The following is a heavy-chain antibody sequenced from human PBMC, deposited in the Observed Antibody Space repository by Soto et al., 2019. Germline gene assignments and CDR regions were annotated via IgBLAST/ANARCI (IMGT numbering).Heavy chain of an antibody. J-gene: IGHJ4*02. V-gene: IGHV4-34*01. D-gene: IGHD3-10*01. Sequence: PSETLSLTCAVYSESFSKYYWNWIRQSPGKGLEWIGEINQSGSTNYNPSLKSRVTISVDTSKNQFSLKLSPVTAADTAVYYCAGASSNVLLWSGELQYPLKTEYYFDYWGQGPLVTVSS. CDR3: AGASSNVLLWSGELQYPLKTEYYFDY. CDR1: SESFSKYY. CDR2: INQSGST.